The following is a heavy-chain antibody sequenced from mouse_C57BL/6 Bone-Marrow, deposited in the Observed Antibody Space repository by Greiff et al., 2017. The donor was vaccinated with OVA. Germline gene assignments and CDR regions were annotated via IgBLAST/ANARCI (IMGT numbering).Heavy chain of an antibody. D-gene: IGHD6-1*01. J-gene: IGHJ3*01. CDR2: IDPNSGGT. Sequence: QVQLQQSGAELVKPGASVNLSCKASGYTFTSYWMYWVKQRPGRGLEWIGRIDPNSGGTKYNAKFKSKATLTVDTPSSTAYVQISSLTSEDAAVYYCARDGGGLFDYWGQGTLVTVSA. CDR1: GYTFTSYW. V-gene: IGHV1-72*01. CDR3: ARDGGGLFDY.